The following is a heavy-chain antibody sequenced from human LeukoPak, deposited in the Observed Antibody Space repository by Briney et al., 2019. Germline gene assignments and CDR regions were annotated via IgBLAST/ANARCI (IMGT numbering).Heavy chain of an antibody. CDR3: ARERVLLWFGESNNGSLEY. Sequence: SETLSLTCTVSGGSISSGYYWGWIRQHPGKGLEWIGSIYHSGSTYYNPSLKSRVTISVDTSKNQFSLKLSSVTAADTAVYYCARERVLLWFGESNNGSLEYWGQGTLVTVSS. J-gene: IGHJ4*02. CDR2: IYHSGST. V-gene: IGHV4-38-2*02. CDR1: GGSISSGYY. D-gene: IGHD3-10*01.